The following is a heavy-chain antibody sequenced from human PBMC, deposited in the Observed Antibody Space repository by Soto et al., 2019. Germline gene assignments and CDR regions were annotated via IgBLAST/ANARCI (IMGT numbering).Heavy chain of an antibody. V-gene: IGHV1-3*01. CDR2: INAGNGNT. CDR1: GYTLTSYA. D-gene: IGHD2-2*02. Sequence: ASVKVSCKASGYTLTSYAMHWVRQAPGQRLEWMGWINAGNGNTKYSQKFQGRVTITRDTSASTAYMELSSLRSEDTAVYYCARGGYCSSTSCYIRSHHYYYGMDVWGQGTTVTVSS. J-gene: IGHJ6*02. CDR3: ARGGYCSSTSCYIRSHHYYYGMDV.